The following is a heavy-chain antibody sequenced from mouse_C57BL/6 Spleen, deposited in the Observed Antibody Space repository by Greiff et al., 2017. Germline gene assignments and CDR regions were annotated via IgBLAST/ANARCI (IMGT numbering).Heavy chain of an antibody. V-gene: IGHV1-59*01. J-gene: IGHJ4*01. CDR2: IDPSDSYT. CDR1: GYTFTSYW. Sequence: QVQLQQPGAELVRPGTSVKLSCKASGYTFTSYWMHWVKQRPGQGLEWIGVIDPSDSYTNYNQKFKGKATLTVDTSSSTAYMQLSSLTSEDSAVYYGARTITTVVATEAMDYWGQGTSVT. D-gene: IGHD1-1*01. CDR3: ARTITTVVATEAMDY.